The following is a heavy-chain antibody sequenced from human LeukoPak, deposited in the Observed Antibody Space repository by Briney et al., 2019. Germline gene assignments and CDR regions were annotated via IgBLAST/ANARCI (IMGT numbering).Heavy chain of an antibody. V-gene: IGHV4-4*08. J-gene: IGHJ4*02. CDR1: GGSLSNSY. CDR2: IYYSGST. CDR3: ARDLGIVVGTFDY. D-gene: IGHD6-19*01. Sequence: PSETLSLTCTVSGGSLSNSYWSWIRQPPGKGLEWIGYIYYSGSTNYNPSLTSRVTISLDTSKNQFSLKLSSVTAADTAVYYCARDLGIVVGTFDYWGQGTLVTVSS.